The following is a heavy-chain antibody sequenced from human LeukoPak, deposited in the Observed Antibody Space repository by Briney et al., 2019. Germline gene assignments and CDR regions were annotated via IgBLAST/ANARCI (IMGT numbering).Heavy chain of an antibody. D-gene: IGHD6-25*01. CDR3: ARLKTRPFYYYMDV. CDR2: IYYSGST. J-gene: IGHJ6*03. V-gene: IGHV4-39*07. CDR1: GGSISSSSYY. Sequence: SETLSLTCTVSGGSISSSSYYWGWIRQPPGKGLEWIGSIYYSGSTYYNPSLKSRVTISVDTSKNQFSLKLSSVTAADTAVYYCARLKTRPFYYYMDVWGKGTTVTVSS.